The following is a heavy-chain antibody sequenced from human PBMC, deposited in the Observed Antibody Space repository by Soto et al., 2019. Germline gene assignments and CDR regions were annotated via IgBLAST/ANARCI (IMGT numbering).Heavy chain of an antibody. CDR1: GGSFSGYY. J-gene: IGHJ4*02. CDR2: INHSGST. D-gene: IGHD3-9*01. V-gene: IGHV4-34*01. CDR3: ARRTTYYDISKGYYAYFDY. Sequence: QVQLQQWGAGLLKPSETLSLTCAVYGGSFSGYYWSWIRQPPGKGLEWIGEINHSGSTNYNPSLKSRVTKSVDTYKNQFPLKLSSVTAADTAVYHCARRTTYYDISKGYYAYFDYCGQGTLVSVSS.